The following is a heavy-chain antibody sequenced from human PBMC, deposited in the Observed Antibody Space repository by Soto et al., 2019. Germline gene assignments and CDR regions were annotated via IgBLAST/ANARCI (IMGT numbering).Heavy chain of an antibody. Sequence: QVQLVQSGAEVKKPGSSVKVSCKASGGTFSSYAISWVRQAPGQGLEWMGGIIPIFGTANYAQKFQGRVTITADESTSTAYMEVSSLRSEDTAVYYCARDVVVVPAAISWFDPWGQGTLVTVSS. J-gene: IGHJ5*02. CDR3: ARDVVVVPAAISWFDP. V-gene: IGHV1-69*01. D-gene: IGHD2-2*02. CDR2: IIPIFGTA. CDR1: GGTFSSYA.